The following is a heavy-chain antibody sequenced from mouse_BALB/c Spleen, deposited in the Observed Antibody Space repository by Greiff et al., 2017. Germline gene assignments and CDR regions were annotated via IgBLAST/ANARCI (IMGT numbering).Heavy chain of an antibody. Sequence: QVQLQQPGAELVKPGASVKLSCKASGYTFTSYWMHWVKQRPGQGLEWIGEINPSNGRTNYNEKFKSKATLTVDKSSSTAYMQLSSLTSEDSAVYYCATSHYYGYGYWGQGTTLTVSS. CDR3: ATSHYYGYGY. CDR2: INPSNGRT. J-gene: IGHJ2*01. CDR1: GYTFTSYW. V-gene: IGHV1S81*02. D-gene: IGHD1-2*01.